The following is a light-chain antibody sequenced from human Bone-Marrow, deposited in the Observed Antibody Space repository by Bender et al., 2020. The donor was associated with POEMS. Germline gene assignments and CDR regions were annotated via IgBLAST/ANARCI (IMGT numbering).Light chain of an antibody. J-gene: IGLJ1*01. V-gene: IGLV1-44*01. CDR2: SDN. CDR1: SSNIGSYA. Sequence: QSVLTQPPSASGTPGQRVTISCSGSSSNIGSYAVNWYQQLPGTAPKLLIDSDNQRPSGVPDRFSGSKSGTSASLAISGLRSETEADYYCATWDDSLNASVFGDGTKVTVL. CDR3: ATWDDSLNASV.